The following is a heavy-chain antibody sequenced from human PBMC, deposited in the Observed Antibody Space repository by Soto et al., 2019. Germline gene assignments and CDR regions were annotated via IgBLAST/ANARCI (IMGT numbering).Heavy chain of an antibody. J-gene: IGHJ3*02. Sequence: PGGSLRLSCSASGFTFSNYAMHWVRQAPGKGLECVSVISSTGGTTYYADSVKGRFTSSRENSKNTLYLQMSSLRAEDTAVYYCVKLTIVADSSVIWGQGTMVTVSS. CDR3: VKLTIVADSSVI. V-gene: IGHV3-64D*06. CDR1: GFTFSNYA. CDR2: ISSTGGTT. D-gene: IGHD6-25*01.